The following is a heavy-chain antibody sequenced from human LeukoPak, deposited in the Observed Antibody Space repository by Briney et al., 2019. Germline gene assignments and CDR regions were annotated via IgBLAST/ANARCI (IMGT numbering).Heavy chain of an antibody. D-gene: IGHD2-21*02. Sequence: PGGPLRSSGAAPGLSLRGYWRSWVGQAPGKGLEWVANKKEDGSEKYYVDSVKGRFTISRDNAKNSLNLQMNSLRAEDTAVYYCAREDCSGDACSNSIDYWGQGTLVTVSS. CDR2: KKEDGSEK. CDR1: GLSLRGYW. CDR3: AREDCSGDACSNSIDY. V-gene: IGHV3-7*01. J-gene: IGHJ4*02.